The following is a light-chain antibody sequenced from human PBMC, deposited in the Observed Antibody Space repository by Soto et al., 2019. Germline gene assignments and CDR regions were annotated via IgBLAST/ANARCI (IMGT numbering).Light chain of an antibody. CDR1: SNDVGAYDF. V-gene: IGLV2-14*03. Sequence: HSVLTQPASVSGSPGQSSTLSCTETSNDVGAYDFVSWYQQHPDKAPKLMIYEVSNRPSGVSNRFSGSKSVNTATLTISGLQAEDEADYYCSSYTSSSTRVFGTGTKVTVL. CDR3: SSYTSSSTRV. J-gene: IGLJ1*01. CDR2: EVS.